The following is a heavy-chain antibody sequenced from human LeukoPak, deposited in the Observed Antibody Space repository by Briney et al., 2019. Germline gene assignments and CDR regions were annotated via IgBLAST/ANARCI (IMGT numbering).Heavy chain of an antibody. Sequence: GGSLRLSCAASGFTFSSYSMSWVRQAPGKGLEWVSTISGSGAYTYYADSVKGRFTISRDNSKNTLYLQMNSLRAEDTAVYYCAKYFASGSYYKLPHWGPGTLVTVSS. CDR1: GFTFSSYS. V-gene: IGHV3-23*01. D-gene: IGHD3-10*01. J-gene: IGHJ1*01. CDR3: AKYFASGSYYKLPH. CDR2: ISGSGAYT.